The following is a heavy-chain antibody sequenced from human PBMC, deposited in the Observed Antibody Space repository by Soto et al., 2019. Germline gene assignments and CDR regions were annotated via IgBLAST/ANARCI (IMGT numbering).Heavy chain of an antibody. Sequence: ASETLSLTCAVYGGSFSGYYWSWIRQPPGKGLEWIGEINHSGSTNYNPSLKSRVTISVDTSKNQFSLKLSSVTAADTAVYYCASSYCSSACSGNWFYFWGQGTLVTVSS. CDR1: GGSFSGYY. CDR2: INHSGST. V-gene: IGHV4-34*01. D-gene: IGHD6-13*01. J-gene: IGHJ5*01. CDR3: ASSYCSSACSGNWFYF.